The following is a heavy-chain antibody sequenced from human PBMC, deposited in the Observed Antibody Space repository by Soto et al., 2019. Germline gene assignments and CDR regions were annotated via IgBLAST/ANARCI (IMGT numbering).Heavy chain of an antibody. V-gene: IGHV1-46*01. CDR2: ITPSDGST. J-gene: IGHJ5*02. D-gene: IGHD6-13*01. CDR1: GYTFANYY. Sequence: ASVKVSCKASGYTFANYYIFWVRQAPGQGLEWMGIITPSDGSTYYSQNFQGRVTMTRDTSTSTVYMELRSLRSDDTAVYYCARENIAAAPEGFDPSGQRTPVTVYS. CDR3: ARENIAAAPEGFDP.